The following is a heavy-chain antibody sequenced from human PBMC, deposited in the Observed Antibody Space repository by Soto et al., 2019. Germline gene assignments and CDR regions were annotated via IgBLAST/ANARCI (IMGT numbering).Heavy chain of an antibody. D-gene: IGHD3-22*01. CDR2: MSYDGSNK. Sequence: GGSLRLSCAASGFTFSSYGVYWVRQAPGKGLEWVTLMSYDGSNKYHADSVKGRFTLSRDNSKNTLYLQMNSLRAEDTAVYYCARDGYYYDSSGYSYYFDYWGQGTLVTVSS. CDR3: ARDGYYYDSSGYSYYFDY. CDR1: GFTFSSYG. V-gene: IGHV3-30-3*01. J-gene: IGHJ4*02.